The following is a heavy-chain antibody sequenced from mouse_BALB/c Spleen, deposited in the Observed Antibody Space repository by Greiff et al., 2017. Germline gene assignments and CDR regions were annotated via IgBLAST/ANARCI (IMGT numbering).Heavy chain of an antibody. D-gene: IGHD2-1*01. V-gene: IGHV1-9*01. J-gene: IGHJ3*01. CDR3: ARRNYGTWGFAY. Sequence: VQGVESGAELMKPGASVKISCKATGYTFSSYWIEWVKQRPGHGLEWIGEILPGSGSTNYNEKFKGKATFTADTSSNTAYMQLSSLTSEDSAVYYCARRNYGTWGFAYWGQGTLVTVSA. CDR2: ILPGSGST. CDR1: GYTFSSYW.